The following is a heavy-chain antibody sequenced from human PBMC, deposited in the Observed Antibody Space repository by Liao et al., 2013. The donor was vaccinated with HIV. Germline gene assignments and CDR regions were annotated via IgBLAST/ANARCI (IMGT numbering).Heavy chain of an antibody. V-gene: IGHV4-34*01. CDR2: IYYSGST. J-gene: IGHJ6*03. Sequence: QVQLQQWGAGLLKPSETLSLTCAVYGGSFSDYYWSWIRQPPGKGLEWIGYIYYSGSTYYNPSLKSRVTISVDTSKNQFSLKLSSVTAADTAVYYCAREVRSYYYYMNVWGKGTTVTVSS. CDR1: GGSFSDYY. CDR3: AREVRSYYYYMNV.